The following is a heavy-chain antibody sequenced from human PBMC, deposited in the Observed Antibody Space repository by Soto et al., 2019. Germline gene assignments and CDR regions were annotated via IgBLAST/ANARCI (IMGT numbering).Heavy chain of an antibody. Sequence: GGSLRLSCAASGFIFSDYGMQWVRQAPGKGLEWMAIISSDGSDKYYADSVKGRFTISRDNSKNTLYLQMNSLRAEDTAVYYCAKSHLPLSQYALTSTDPWGPAPLLTLSS. CDR1: GFIFSDYG. V-gene: IGHV3-30*18. D-gene: IGHD2-2*01. CDR2: ISSDGSDK. J-gene: IGHJ5*02. CDR3: AKSHLPLSQYALTSTDP.